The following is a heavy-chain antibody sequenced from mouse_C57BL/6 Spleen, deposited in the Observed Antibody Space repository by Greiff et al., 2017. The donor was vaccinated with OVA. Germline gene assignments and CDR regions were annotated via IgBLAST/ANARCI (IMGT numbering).Heavy chain of an antibody. CDR3: STAHDGYHY. CDR2: IDPENGDT. V-gene: IGHV14-4*01. J-gene: IGHJ2*01. Sequence: EVQLQQSGAELVRPGASVKLSCTASGFNFTDDYMHWVKQRPEQGLEWIGWIDPENGDTEYAAKFQGKATITADTSSNTAYLPLSSLTSEDTAVYYCSTAHDGYHYWGQGTTLTVSS. CDR1: GFNFTDDY. D-gene: IGHD2-3*01.